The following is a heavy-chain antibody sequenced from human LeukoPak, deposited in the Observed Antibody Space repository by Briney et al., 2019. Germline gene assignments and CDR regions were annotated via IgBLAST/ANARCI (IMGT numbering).Heavy chain of an antibody. CDR2: INHDGSST. D-gene: IGHD6-6*01. V-gene: IGHV3-74*01. CDR1: GFTFSTYW. J-gene: IGHJ4*02. Sequence: GGSLRLSCAASGFTFSTYWMHWDRQAPGKGLVWVSRINHDGSSTSYADSVEGRFTISRDNAKNTLYLQMNSLGAEDTAVYYCARTKYSTSSGGFDYWGQGTLVTVSS. CDR3: ARTKYSTSSGGFDY.